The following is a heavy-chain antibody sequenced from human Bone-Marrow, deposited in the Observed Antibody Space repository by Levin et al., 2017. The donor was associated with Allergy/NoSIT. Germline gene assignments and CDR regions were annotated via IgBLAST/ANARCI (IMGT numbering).Heavy chain of an antibody. Sequence: GGSLRLSCVVSGFSFSSSWMSWVRQAPGKGLEWVANINEDGSAKYYVDSVKGRFTVSRDNAETSLYLQMDDLRAEDTALYYCARDVTMGGEAWGQGTLVTVSS. CDR3: ARDVTMGGEA. D-gene: IGHD3-10*01. J-gene: IGHJ5*02. CDR2: INEDGSAK. CDR1: GFSFSSSW. V-gene: IGHV3-7*03.